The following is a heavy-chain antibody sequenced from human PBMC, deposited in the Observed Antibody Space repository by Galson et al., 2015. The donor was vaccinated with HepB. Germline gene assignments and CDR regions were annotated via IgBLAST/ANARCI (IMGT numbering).Heavy chain of an antibody. CDR1: GFTVSSNY. CDR3: ARESYDSSGYYYAYYYGMDV. J-gene: IGHJ6*02. Sequence: SLRLSCAASGFTVSSNYMSWVRQAPGKGLEWVSVIYSGGSTYYADSVKGRFTISRDNSKNTLYLQMNSLRAEDTAVYYCARESYDSSGYYYAYYYGMDVWGQGTTVTVSS. V-gene: IGHV3-66*02. D-gene: IGHD3-22*01. CDR2: IYSGGST.